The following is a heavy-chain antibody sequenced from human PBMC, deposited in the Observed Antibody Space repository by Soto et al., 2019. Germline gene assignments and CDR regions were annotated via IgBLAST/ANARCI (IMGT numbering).Heavy chain of an antibody. D-gene: IGHD3-10*01. CDR1: GFTFSSYS. Sequence: GGSLRLSCAASGFTFSSYSMNWVRQAPGKGLEWVPYISSSSSTIYYADSVKGRFTISRDNAKNSLYLQMNSLRDEDTAVYYCARETRGVIIPYFDYWGQGTLVTVSS. CDR3: ARETRGVIIPYFDY. CDR2: ISSSSSTI. J-gene: IGHJ4*02. V-gene: IGHV3-48*02.